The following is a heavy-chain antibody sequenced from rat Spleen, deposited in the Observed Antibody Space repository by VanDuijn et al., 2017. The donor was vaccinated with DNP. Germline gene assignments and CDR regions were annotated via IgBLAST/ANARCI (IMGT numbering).Heavy chain of an antibody. CDR2: IAYDGGIT. Sequence: EVQLVESGGGLVQPGRSLKLSCAASGFSFSDYNLAWVRQAPKKGLECVAYIAYDGGITYYGDSVKGRFTISRDNAKNTLYLQMNSLRSEDMATYYCARWYSSGFCFDYWGQGVMVTVSS. D-gene: IGHD4-3*01. V-gene: IGHV5-22*01. J-gene: IGHJ2*01. CDR1: GFSFSDYN. CDR3: ARWYSSGFCFDY.